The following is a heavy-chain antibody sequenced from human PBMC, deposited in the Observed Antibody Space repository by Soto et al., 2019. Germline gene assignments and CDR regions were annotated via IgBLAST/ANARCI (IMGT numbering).Heavy chain of an antibody. D-gene: IGHD1-1*01. CDR1: GFTFSSYG. CDR2: ISYDEINK. J-gene: IGHJ4*02. CDR3: AKSVYNWNDGFFDY. Sequence: PGGSLRLSCAASGFTFSSYGMHWVRQAPGKGLEWVAIISYDEINKYYADSVKGRFTISRDNSKNTLYLQMNSLRAEDTAVYYCAKSVYNWNDGFFDYWGQRTLVTVSS. V-gene: IGHV3-30*18.